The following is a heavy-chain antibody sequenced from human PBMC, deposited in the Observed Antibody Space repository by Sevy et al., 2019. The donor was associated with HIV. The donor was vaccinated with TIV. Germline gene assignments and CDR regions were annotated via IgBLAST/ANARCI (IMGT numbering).Heavy chain of an antibody. CDR2: ISYDGSNK. CDR3: AREPDYYGSGSYFDY. V-gene: IGHV3-30-3*01. D-gene: IGHD3-10*01. J-gene: IGHJ4*02. CDR1: GFTFSSYA. Sequence: GGSLRLSCAASGFTFSSYAMHWVRQAPGKGLEWVAVISYDGSNKYYAYSVKGRFTISRDNSKNTLYLQMNSLRAEDTAVYYCAREPDYYGSGSYFDYWGQGTLVTVSS.